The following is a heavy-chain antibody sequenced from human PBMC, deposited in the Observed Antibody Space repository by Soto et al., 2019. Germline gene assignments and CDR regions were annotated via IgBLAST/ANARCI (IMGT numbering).Heavy chain of an antibody. Sequence: PSETLSLTCTVSGGSISSYYWSWIRQPPGKGQEWIGYTYYSGSTNYNPSLKRRVTISVDTSKNQFSLKLSSVTAADTAVYYCAKVNDFWTGYYSTNWFDPWGQGTLVTVSS. J-gene: IGHJ5*02. CDR3: AKVNDFWTGYYSTNWFDP. V-gene: IGHV4-59*01. CDR1: GGSISSYY. D-gene: IGHD3-3*01. CDR2: TYYSGST.